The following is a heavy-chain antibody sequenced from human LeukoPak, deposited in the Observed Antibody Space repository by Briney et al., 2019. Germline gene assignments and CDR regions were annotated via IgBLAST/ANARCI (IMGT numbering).Heavy chain of an antibody. V-gene: IGHV3-30*02. CDR2: IRYDGSNK. Sequence: GGSLRLSCAASGFTFSSYGMHWVRQAPGKGLEWVAFIRYDGSNKYYADSVKGRFTISRDNSKNTLYLQMNSLRDEDTAVYYCAKGQGYNYGDSIDYWGQGTLVTVSS. CDR1: GFTFSSYG. J-gene: IGHJ4*02. D-gene: IGHD5-18*01. CDR3: AKGQGYNYGDSIDY.